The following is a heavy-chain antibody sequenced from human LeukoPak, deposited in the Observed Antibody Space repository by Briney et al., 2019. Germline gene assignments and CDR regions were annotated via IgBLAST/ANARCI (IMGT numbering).Heavy chain of an antibody. D-gene: IGHD6-19*01. CDR1: GGTISSYA. J-gene: IGHJ5*02. CDR3: ARGGEWSSGWYNWFDP. CDR2: LIPIFGTA. V-gene: IGHV1-69*05. Sequence: SVKVSCKASGGTISSYAISWVRQAPGQGLEWMGRLIPIFGTANYAQKFQGRVTITTDESTTTAYMELSSLKSEDTAVYYCARGGEWSSGWYNWFDPWGQGTLVTVSS.